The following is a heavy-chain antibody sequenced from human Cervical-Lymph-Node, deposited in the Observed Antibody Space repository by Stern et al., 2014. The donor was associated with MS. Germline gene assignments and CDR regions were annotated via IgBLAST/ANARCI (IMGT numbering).Heavy chain of an antibody. CDR3: ARGSDT. D-gene: IGHD2-15*01. CDR1: GFTFSSYW. J-gene: IGHJ5*02. Sequence: EVQLVESGGGLVEPGGSLRLSCAASGFTFSSYWMNWVRQAPGKGLEWVANIKEDGSETVYVDSVKGRFTIARDNAKNSLYLQMNSLRAEDTAVYYCARGSDTWGQGTLVTVSS. CDR2: IKEDGSET. V-gene: IGHV3-7*01.